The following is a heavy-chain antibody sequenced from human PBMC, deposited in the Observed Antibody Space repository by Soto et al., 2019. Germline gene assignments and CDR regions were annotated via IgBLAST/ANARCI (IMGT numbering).Heavy chain of an antibody. CDR3: ARDGALVDTAMDPYLMGPLYYYGMDV. V-gene: IGHV3-11*06. CDR2: ISSSSSYT. CDR1: GFTFSDYY. J-gene: IGHJ6*02. Sequence: GESLKISCAASGFTFSDYYMSWIRQAPGKGLEWVSYISSSSSYTNYADSVKGRFTISRDNAKNSLYLQMNSLRAEDTAVYYCARDGALVDTAMDPYLMGPLYYYGMDVWGQGTTVTVSS. D-gene: IGHD5-18*01.